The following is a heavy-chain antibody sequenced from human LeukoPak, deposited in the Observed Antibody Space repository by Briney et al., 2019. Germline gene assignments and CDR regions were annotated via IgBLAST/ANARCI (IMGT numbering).Heavy chain of an antibody. D-gene: IGHD2-15*01. Sequence: SETLSLTCTVSGGSISSYYWSWIRQPPGKGLEWIGYIYYSGSTNYNPSLKSRVTISVDTSKNQFSLKLSSVTAADTAVYYCARIVNCSGGSCYSYNWFDPWGQGTLVTVSS. V-gene: IGHV4-59*01. J-gene: IGHJ5*02. CDR2: IYYSGST. CDR3: ARIVNCSGGSCYSYNWFDP. CDR1: GGSISSYY.